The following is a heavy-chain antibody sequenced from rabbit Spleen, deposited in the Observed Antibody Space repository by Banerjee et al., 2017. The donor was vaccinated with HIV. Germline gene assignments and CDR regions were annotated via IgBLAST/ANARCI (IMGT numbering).Heavy chain of an antibody. Sequence: QSLEESGGDLVKPGASLTLSCKASGFTLSSYWMCWVRQAPGKGLEWIACITASSGSTYFATWARGRFTCSKTSSTTVTLQMTRLTAADTATYFCARDTSSSFSSYGMDLWGPGTLVTVS. D-gene: IGHD1-1*01. V-gene: IGHV1S40*01. CDR3: ARDTSSSFSSYGMDL. CDR2: ITASSGST. CDR1: GFTLSSYW. J-gene: IGHJ6*01.